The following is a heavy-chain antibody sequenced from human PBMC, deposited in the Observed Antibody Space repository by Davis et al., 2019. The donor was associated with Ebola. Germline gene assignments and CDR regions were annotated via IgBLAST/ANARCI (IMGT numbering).Heavy chain of an antibody. CDR3: ARVAQVIDAFDI. CDR1: GFTFSDYY. Sequence: GESLKISCAASGFTFSDYYMSWIRQAPGKGLEWVSYISSSGSTIYYADSVKGRFTISRDNAKNSLYLQMNSLRAEDTAVYYCARVAQVIDAFDIWGQGTMVTVSS. CDR2: ISSSGSTI. J-gene: IGHJ3*02. V-gene: IGHV3-11*04.